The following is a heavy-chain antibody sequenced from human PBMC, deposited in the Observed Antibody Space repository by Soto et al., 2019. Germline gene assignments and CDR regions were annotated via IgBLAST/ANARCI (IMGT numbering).Heavy chain of an antibody. V-gene: IGHV3-30*18. CDR3: AKDLMATIDYYYYYGTDV. CDR1: GFTFSSYG. Sequence: QVQLVESGGGVVQPGRSLRLSCAASGFTFSSYGMHWVRQAPGKGLEWVAVISYDGSNKYYADSVKGRFTISRDNSKNTRYMQMNSMRAEDTAVYYCAKDLMATIDYYYYYGTDVWRQGTTVTFSS. J-gene: IGHJ6*02. CDR2: ISYDGSNK. D-gene: IGHD5-12*01.